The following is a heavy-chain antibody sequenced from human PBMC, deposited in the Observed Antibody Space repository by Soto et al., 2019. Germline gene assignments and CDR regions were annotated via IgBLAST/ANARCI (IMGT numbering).Heavy chain of an antibody. Sequence: QVQLVQSGAEVKKPGASVKVSCKASGYTFTSYVIRWVRQAPGQGLEWLGWISAYNGNTNYAQRLQGRVTMTTDTYTSTAYMEQRSVRSDDTAVYYCARIPRYGSGLLGENHWGQGTLGTGSS. D-gene: IGHD3-10*01. CDR1: GYTFTSYV. CDR2: ISAYNGNT. V-gene: IGHV1-18*01. CDR3: ARIPRYGSGLLGENH. J-gene: IGHJ5*02.